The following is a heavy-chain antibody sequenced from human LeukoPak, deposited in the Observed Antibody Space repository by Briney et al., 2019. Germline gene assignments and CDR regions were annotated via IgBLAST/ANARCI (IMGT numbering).Heavy chain of an antibody. D-gene: IGHD1-26*01. CDR3: ARSRGPTTKWELRIYFDY. Sequence: SETLSLTCTVSGGSISSGGYYWSWIRQHPGKGLEWIGYIYCSGSTYYNPSLKSRVIISVDTSKNQFSLKLRSVTAADTAVYYCARSRGPTTKWELRIYFDYWGQGTLVTVSS. J-gene: IGHJ4*02. V-gene: IGHV4-31*03. CDR1: GGSISSGGYY. CDR2: IYCSGST.